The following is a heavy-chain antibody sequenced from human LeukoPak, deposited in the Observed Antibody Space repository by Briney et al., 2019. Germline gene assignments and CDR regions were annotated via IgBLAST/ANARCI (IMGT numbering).Heavy chain of an antibody. J-gene: IGHJ3*02. D-gene: IGHD6-19*01. Sequence: SETLSLTCTVSGYSISSGYYWGWIRQPPGKGLEWIGSIYHSGSTNYNPSLKSRVTISVDTSKNQFSLKLSSVTAADTAVYYCARFVLLTEYPGIAVAGADAFDIWGQGTMVTVSS. CDR2: IYHSGST. V-gene: IGHV4-38-2*02. CDR1: GYSISSGYY. CDR3: ARFVLLTEYPGIAVAGADAFDI.